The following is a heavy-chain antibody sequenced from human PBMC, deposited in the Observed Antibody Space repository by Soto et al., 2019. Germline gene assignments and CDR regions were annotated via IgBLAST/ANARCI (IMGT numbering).Heavy chain of an antibody. Sequence: QVQLVESGGGVVQPGRSLRLSCAASGFTFTTYGMHWVRQAPGKGLEWVAVIWYDGNNKYYADSVKGRFTISRDTSKNTLYLKMNGPEAEDTAVYYCARDRGGGAVVPDYWGQGTLVTVSS. CDR3: ARDRGGGAVVPDY. D-gene: IGHD2-21*01. V-gene: IGHV3-33*01. CDR1: GFTFTTYG. J-gene: IGHJ4*02. CDR2: IWYDGNNK.